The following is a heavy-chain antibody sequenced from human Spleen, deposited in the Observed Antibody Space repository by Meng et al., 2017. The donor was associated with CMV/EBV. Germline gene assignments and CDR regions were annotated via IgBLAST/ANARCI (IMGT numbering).Heavy chain of an antibody. V-gene: IGHV4-59*10. CDR1: GGSFSGYY. CDR3: ARTLFYRSSTSALYYFDY. Sequence: QLPPVGAGLLKPSETLSLTCAVYGGSFSGYYWSWIRQPPGKGLEWIGRIYTSGSTNYNPSLKSRVTMSVDTSKNQFSLKLSSVTAADTAVYYCARTLFYRSSTSALYYFDYWGQGTLVTVSS. D-gene: IGHD2-2*01. CDR2: IYTSGST. J-gene: IGHJ4*02.